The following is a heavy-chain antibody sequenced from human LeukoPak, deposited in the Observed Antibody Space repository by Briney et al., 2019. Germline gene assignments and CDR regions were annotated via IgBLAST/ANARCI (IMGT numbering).Heavy chain of an antibody. CDR2: IYPGDSDT. Sequence: GESLKISCKGSGYSFTKYWIGWVRQMPGKGLEWMGIIYPGDSDTRYSPSFQGQVTISADKSISTAYLQWSSLKASDTAMYYCARPNYYDSSGFYYMDVWGKGTTVTVSS. J-gene: IGHJ6*03. V-gene: IGHV5-51*01. CDR3: ARPNYYDSSGFYYMDV. CDR1: GYSFTKYW. D-gene: IGHD3-22*01.